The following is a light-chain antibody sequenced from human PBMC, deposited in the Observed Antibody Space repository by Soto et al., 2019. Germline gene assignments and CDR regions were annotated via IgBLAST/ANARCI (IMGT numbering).Light chain of an antibody. CDR3: SSYTDTYTFV. CDR1: STDIGGYDY. V-gene: IGLV2-14*01. Sequence: QSVLTQPASVSGSPGQSITISCTGTSTDIGGYDYVSWYQHHPSKAPKLLIYEVSNRPLGVSNRFAGSKSDNTASLTISGLQTVDEADYYCSSYTDTYTFVFGTGTKVTVL. J-gene: IGLJ1*01. CDR2: EVS.